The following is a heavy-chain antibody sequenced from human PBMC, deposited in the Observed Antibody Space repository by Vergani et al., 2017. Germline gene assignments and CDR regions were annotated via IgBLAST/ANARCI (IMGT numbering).Heavy chain of an antibody. D-gene: IGHD3-10*01. CDR1: GGSISSGDYY. J-gene: IGHJ5*02. Sequence: QVQLQESGPGLVKPSQTLSLTCTVSGGSISSGDYYWSWIRQPPGKGLEWIGYIYYSGNMYYNPSLKSRLIISIDTSKNQFSLKLNSVTAADTAVYYCARGGGFGEFNWFDPWGQGTLVTVSS. CDR3: ARGGGFGEFNWFDP. V-gene: IGHV4-30-4*08. CDR2: IYYSGNM.